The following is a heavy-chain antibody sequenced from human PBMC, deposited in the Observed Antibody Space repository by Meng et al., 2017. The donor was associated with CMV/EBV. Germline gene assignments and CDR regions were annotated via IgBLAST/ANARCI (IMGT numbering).Heavy chain of an antibody. D-gene: IGHD6-19*01. CDR1: GFTFSSYG. CDR2: IRYDGSNK. Sequence: GESLKISCAASGFTFSSYGMHWVRQAPGKGLEWVAFIRYDGSNKYYADSVKGRFTISRDNSKNTLYLQMNSLRAEDTAVYYCAKDRTVAGKYYFDYWGQGTLVTVSS. J-gene: IGHJ4*02. CDR3: AKDRTVAGKYYFDY. V-gene: IGHV3-30*02.